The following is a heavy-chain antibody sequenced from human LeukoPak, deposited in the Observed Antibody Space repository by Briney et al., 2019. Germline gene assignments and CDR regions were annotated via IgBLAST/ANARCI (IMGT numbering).Heavy chain of an antibody. CDR3: ARAGPHTATFDY. J-gene: IGHJ4*02. CDR2: IIPMFGTA. V-gene: IGHV1-69*05. CDR1: GGTFSNYA. Sequence: SVKVSCKVSGGTFSNYAISWVRRAPGQGLEWMGGIIPMFGTASYAQKFQGRVTIITDESTRTAYMELSSLRSEDTAIYYCARAGPHTATFDYWGQGTLVTVSS. D-gene: IGHD5-18*01.